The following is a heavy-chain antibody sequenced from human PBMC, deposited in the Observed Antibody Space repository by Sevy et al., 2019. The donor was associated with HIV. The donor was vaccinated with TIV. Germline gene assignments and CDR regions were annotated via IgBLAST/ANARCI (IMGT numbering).Heavy chain of an antibody. D-gene: IGHD3-22*01. V-gene: IGHV3-64D*06. J-gene: IGHJ3*02. CDR1: GFTFSSYA. Sequence: GGSLRLSCSASGFTFSSYAMHWVRQAPGKGLEYVSAISSNGGSTYYADSVKGRFTISRDNSKNTLYLQMSSLRAEDTAVYYCVKFGYGPYYADPRTFDIWGQGTMVTVSS. CDR2: ISSNGGST. CDR3: VKFGYGPYYADPRTFDI.